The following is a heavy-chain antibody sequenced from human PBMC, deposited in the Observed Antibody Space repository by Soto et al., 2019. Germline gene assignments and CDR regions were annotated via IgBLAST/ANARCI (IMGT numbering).Heavy chain of an antibody. CDR1: GGTFSSYA. CDR3: ARHLGGNDYYCGMDV. J-gene: IGHJ6*02. Sequence: QVQLVQSGAEVKKPGSSVKVSCKASGGTFSSYAISWVRQAPGQGLEWMGGIIPIVGTADYAQKFQGRVTLTPDDFTSTAYVELSSLRSEDTAVHYCARHLGGNDYYCGMDVWGQGTTVTVSS. D-gene: IGHD3-16*01. CDR2: IIPIVGTA. V-gene: IGHV1-69*05.